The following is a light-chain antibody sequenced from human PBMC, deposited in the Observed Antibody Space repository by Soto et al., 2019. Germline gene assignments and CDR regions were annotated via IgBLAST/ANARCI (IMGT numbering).Light chain of an antibody. J-gene: IGKJ4*01. CDR2: PAA. CDR3: QELNSYPFA. V-gene: IGKV1-9*01. CDR1: QGISNY. Sequence: DTQLTQSPSFLSASVGDRVTITCRASQGISNYLAWYQQKPGKAPKLLIYPAATLQSGVPSRFSGSGSGTEFTLTIGSLQPEDFATYYCQELNSYPFAFGGGTNVDI.